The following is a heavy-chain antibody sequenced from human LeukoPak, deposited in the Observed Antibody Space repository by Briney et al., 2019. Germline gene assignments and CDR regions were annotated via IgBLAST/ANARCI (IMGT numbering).Heavy chain of an antibody. CDR2: INHSGST. CDR3: ARHQRRSFDY. CDR1: GGSFSGYY. D-gene: IGHD5-24*01. V-gene: IGHV4-34*01. J-gene: IGHJ4*02. Sequence: SETLSLTCAVYGGSFSGYYWSWIRQPPGKGLEWIGEINHSGSTNYNPSLKSRVTISVDTSKNQFSLKLSSVTAADTAVYYCARHQRRSFDYWGQGTLVTVSS.